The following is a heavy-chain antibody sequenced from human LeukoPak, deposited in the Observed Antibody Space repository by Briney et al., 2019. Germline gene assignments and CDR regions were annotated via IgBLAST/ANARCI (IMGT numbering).Heavy chain of an antibody. CDR3: ARSIAVAGKHDALDI. CDR1: GGTFSSHA. J-gene: IGHJ3*02. Sequence: ASVNVSCKASGGTFSSHAISWVRQAPGQGLEWMGGIIPIFGTANYAQKFQGRVTITADESTSTAYMELSSLRSEDTAVYYCARSIAVAGKHDALDIWGQGTMVTVSS. V-gene: IGHV1-69*13. D-gene: IGHD6-19*01. CDR2: IIPIFGTA.